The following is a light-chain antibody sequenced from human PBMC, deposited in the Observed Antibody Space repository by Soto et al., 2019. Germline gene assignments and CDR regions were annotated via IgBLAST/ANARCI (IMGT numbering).Light chain of an antibody. J-gene: IGKJ2*01. CDR3: QQYDIWPPYT. CDR1: QNIRSS. CDR2: DAS. Sequence: EVVMTQSPASPSGFPGERVTLSRRGSQNIRSSLAWYQQRPGQAPRLLIYDASTRATGIPPRFSGGGSGTEFTVTISSLQSEDFAIYYGQQYDIWPPYTFGQGTKGDIK. V-gene: IGKV3-15*01.